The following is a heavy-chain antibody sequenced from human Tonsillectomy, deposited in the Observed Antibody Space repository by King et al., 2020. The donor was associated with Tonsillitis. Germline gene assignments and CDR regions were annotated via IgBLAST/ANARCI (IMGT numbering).Heavy chain of an antibody. V-gene: IGHV3-53*01. CDR3: ARDGDHIDY. CDR2: LYSDDNT. J-gene: IGHJ4*02. CDR1: GFTVSSNY. Sequence: VQLVESGGGLIQTGGSLRLSCAASGFTVSSNYMSWVRQAPGKGLQWVSTLYSDDNTYYADSVKGRFTISRDNSKNTLYLQMNSLRTEDTAVYYCARDGDHIDYWGKGTLVTVSS. D-gene: IGHD4-17*01.